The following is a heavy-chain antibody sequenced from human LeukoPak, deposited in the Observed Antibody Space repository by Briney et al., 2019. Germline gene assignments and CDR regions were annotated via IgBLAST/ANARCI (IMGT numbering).Heavy chain of an antibody. CDR2: IYPGDSNT. J-gene: IGHJ4*02. CDR1: RYSFTSYW. V-gene: IGHV5-51*01. Sequence: GDFLKISCKGSRYSFTSYWIGWVRQMPGKGLEWMGIIYPGDSNTRYSPSFQGQVTISADKSISTAYLQWSSLKASDTAMYYCARLAISSIWSVYFDYWGQGALVTVSS. D-gene: IGHD6-13*01. CDR3: ARLAISSIWSVYFDY.